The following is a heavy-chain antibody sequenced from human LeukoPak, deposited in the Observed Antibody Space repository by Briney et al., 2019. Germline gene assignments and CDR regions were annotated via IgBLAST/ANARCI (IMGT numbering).Heavy chain of an antibody. Sequence: SETLSLTCAVYRGSFSGYYWSWIRQPPGKGLEWIGEINHSGSTNYNPSLKSRVTISVDTSRNQFSLKLSSVTAADTAVYYCARVRYGSGSTDYWGQGTLVTVSS. CDR2: INHSGST. V-gene: IGHV4-34*01. J-gene: IGHJ4*02. CDR1: RGSFSGYY. D-gene: IGHD3-10*01. CDR3: ARVRYGSGSTDY.